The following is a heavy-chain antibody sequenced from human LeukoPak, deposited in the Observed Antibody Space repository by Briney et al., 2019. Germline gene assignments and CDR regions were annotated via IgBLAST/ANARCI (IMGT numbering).Heavy chain of an antibody. J-gene: IGHJ4*02. CDR3: ARGSSSWYDLDY. D-gene: IGHD6-13*01. CDR2: INPNSGGT. V-gene: IGHV1-2*02. Sequence: ASVKVSCKASGYIFTGYYMHWVRQAPGQGLEWMGWINPNSGGTSSAQKFQGRVTMTRDTSISTAYMELTRLKSDDTAVYYCARGSSSWYDLDYWGQGTLVTVSS. CDR1: GYIFTGYY.